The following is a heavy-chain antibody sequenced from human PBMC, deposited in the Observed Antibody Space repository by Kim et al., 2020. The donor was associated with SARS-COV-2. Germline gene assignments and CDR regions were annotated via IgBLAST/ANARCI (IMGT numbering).Heavy chain of an antibody. V-gene: IGHV4-4*02. Sequence: SETLSLTCAVSGGSISSSNWWSWVRQPPGKGLEWIGEIYHSGSTNYNPSLKSRVTISVDKSKNQFSLKLSSVTAADTAVYYCARGGVRWSQSGYGMDVWGQGTTVTVSS. CDR1: GGSISSSNW. J-gene: IGHJ6*02. CDR3: ARGGVRWSQSGYGMDV. CDR2: IYHSGST. D-gene: IGHD3-3*01.